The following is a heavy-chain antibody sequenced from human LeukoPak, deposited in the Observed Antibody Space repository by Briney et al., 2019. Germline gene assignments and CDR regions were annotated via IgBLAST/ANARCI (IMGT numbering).Heavy chain of an antibody. CDR3: ARPAHTAMAQGWYAFDI. CDR2: IYPGDSDT. V-gene: IGHV5-51*01. D-gene: IGHD5-18*01. CDR1: GYTFISHW. Sequence: GESLKISCKGSGYTFISHWIGWVRQMPGKGLEWMGTIYPGDSDTRYSPSFQGQVTISVDNSINTAYLQWSSLKASDTAMYYCARPAHTAMAQGWYAFDIWAKGQWSPSLQ. J-gene: IGHJ3*02.